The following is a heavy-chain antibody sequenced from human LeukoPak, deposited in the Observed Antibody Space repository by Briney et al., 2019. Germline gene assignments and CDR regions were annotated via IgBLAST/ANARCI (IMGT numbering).Heavy chain of an antibody. CDR1: GFTFSDYY. CDR2: ISSSGSTI. D-gene: IGHD6-13*01. V-gene: IGHV3-11*01. J-gene: IGHJ2*01. Sequence: SGGSLRLSFAASGFTFSDYYMSWIRQAPGKGLEWVSYISSSGSTIYYADSVKCRFTISRDNAKNSLYLQMNSLRAEDTAVYYCARSWYSSSFSPWYFDLWGRGTLVTVSS. CDR3: ARSWYSSSFSPWYFDL.